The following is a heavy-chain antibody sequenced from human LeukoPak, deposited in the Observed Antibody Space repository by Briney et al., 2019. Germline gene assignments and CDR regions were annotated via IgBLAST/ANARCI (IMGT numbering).Heavy chain of an antibody. CDR2: INSGSTY. CDR3: ARSLTTLTYEGY. D-gene: IGHD1-1*01. CDR1: GFTFSSYM. Sequence: GGSLRLSCAASGFTFSSYMMNWVRQAPGKGLGWVSSINSGSTYTYSVKGRFTVSRDNAKNSLFLQMNSLRAEDTAIYYCARSLTTLTYEGYWGQGTLVTVSS. J-gene: IGHJ4*02. V-gene: IGHV3-21*01.